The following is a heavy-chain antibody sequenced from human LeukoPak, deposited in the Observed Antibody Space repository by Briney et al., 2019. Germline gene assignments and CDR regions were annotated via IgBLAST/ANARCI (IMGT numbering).Heavy chain of an antibody. CDR2: IRFDGNSN. V-gene: IGHV3-30*02. D-gene: IGHD2-2*01. CDR3: ARLVVVPAATYYYYYMDV. J-gene: IGHJ6*03. Sequence: GGSLRLSCAASGFTFSTYGMHWVRQAPGKGLEAVAFIRFDGNSNYYADSVKGRFTISRDNSKNTLYLQVSSLRAEDTAVYYCARLVVVPAATYYYYYMDVWGKGTTVTVSS. CDR1: GFTFSTYG.